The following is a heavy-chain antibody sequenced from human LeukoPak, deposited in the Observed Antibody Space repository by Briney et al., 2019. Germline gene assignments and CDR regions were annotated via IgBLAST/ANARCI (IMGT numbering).Heavy chain of an antibody. CDR1: GFTFSSYG. CDR3: AKYRVVVAATGWFDP. V-gene: IGHV3-30*02. CDR2: IRYDGSNK. Sequence: GGSLRLSCAASGFTFSSYGMHWVRQAPGKVLEWVAFIRYDGSNKYYADSVKGRFTISRDNSKNTLYLQMNSLRAEDTAVYYCAKYRVVVAATGWFDPWGQGTLVTVSS. D-gene: IGHD2-15*01. J-gene: IGHJ5*02.